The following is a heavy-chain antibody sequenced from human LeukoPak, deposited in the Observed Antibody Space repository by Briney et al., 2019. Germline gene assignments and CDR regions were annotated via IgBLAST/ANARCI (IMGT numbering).Heavy chain of an antibody. V-gene: IGHV6-1*01. J-gene: IGHJ4*02. CDR3: TREVAGTGGFDY. CDR1: GDSVSSNNAA. CDR2: TYHRSTWYD. D-gene: IGHD6-13*01. Sequence: SQTLSLTCALSGDSVSSNNAAWNWIRQSPSRGLEWLGRTYHRSTWYDDYVVSVRSRLTITPDISKNQVSLQLNSVTPEDTAVYYCTREVAGTGGFDYWGQGITVTVSS.